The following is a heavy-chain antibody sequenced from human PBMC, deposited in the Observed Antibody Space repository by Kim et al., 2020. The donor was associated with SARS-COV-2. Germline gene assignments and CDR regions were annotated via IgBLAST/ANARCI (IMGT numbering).Heavy chain of an antibody. CDR3: ARAGYSSGWYGANDAFDI. V-gene: IGHV3-13*01. J-gene: IGHJ3*02. D-gene: IGHD6-19*01. Sequence: KGRFTISRENAKNSLYLQMNSRRAGDTAVYYCARAGYSSGWYGANDAFDIWGQGTMVTVSS.